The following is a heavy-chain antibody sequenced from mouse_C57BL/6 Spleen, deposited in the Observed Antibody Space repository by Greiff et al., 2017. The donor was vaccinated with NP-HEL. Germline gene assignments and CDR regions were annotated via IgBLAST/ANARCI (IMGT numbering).Heavy chain of an antibody. D-gene: IGHD4-1*01. CDR3: ARDKELGPFDY. CDR2: ISYDGSN. J-gene: IGHJ2*01. CDR1: GYSITSGYY. Sequence: ESGPGLVKPSQSLSLTCSVTGYSITSGYYWNWIRQFPGNKLEWMGYISYDGSNNYNPSLKNRISITRDTSKNQFFLKLNSVTTEDTATYHCARDKELGPFDYWGQGTTLTVSS. V-gene: IGHV3-6*01.